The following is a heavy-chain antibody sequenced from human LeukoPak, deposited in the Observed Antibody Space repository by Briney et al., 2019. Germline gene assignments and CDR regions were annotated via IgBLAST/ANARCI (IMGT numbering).Heavy chain of an antibody. CDR2: ISGSGGST. CDR1: GFTFGDYA. CDR3: AKQTTVVIIPMDY. J-gene: IGHJ4*02. V-gene: IGHV3-23*01. D-gene: IGHD4-23*01. Sequence: GGSLRLSCTASGFTFGDYAMSWVRQAPGKGLEWVSAISGSGGSTYYADSVKGRFTISRDNSKNTLYLQMNSLRAEDTAVYYCAKQTTVVIIPMDYWGQGTLVTVSS.